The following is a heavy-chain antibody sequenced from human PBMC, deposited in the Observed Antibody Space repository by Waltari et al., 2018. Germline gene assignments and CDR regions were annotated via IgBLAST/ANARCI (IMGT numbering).Heavy chain of an antibody. CDR3: ARDYYDSSGYYYGGYFDY. D-gene: IGHD3-22*01. Sequence: VQLVQSGAEVKNPGASVKVSCKASGYSYTSYGISWVRQVPGKGLEWMGWISAYNGNTNYAQKLQGRVTMTTDSSTSTAYMELRSLRSDDTGVYYCARDYYDSSGYYYGGYFDYWGQGTLVTVSS. CDR1: GYSYTSYG. CDR2: ISAYNGNT. V-gene: IGHV1-18*01. J-gene: IGHJ4*02.